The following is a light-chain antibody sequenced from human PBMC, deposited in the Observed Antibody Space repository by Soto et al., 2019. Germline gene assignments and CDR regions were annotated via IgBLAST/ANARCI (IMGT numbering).Light chain of an antibody. Sequence: DIQMTQSPSSLSAPVGHRVTITCRASQGINNYLAWYQQKPGKVPKVLIYDVSFLESGVPSRFSGSGSGTDFNLTISSLRPDDFATFYCQQYKVYPYTFGQGTRLDIQ. CDR3: QQYKVYPYT. CDR1: QGINNY. J-gene: IGKJ2*01. V-gene: IGKV1-16*01. CDR2: DVS.